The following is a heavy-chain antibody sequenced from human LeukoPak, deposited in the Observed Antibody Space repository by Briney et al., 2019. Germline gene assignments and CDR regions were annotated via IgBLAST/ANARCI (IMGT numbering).Heavy chain of an antibody. Sequence: SETLSLTGAVYGGSFSGYYWSWIRQPPGKGLEWIGEINHSGSTNYNPSLKSRVTISVDTSKNQFSLKLSSVTAADTAVYYCARDTSSDNLDYWGQGTLVTVSS. J-gene: IGHJ4*02. D-gene: IGHD6-6*01. CDR2: INHSGST. CDR1: GGSFSGYY. V-gene: IGHV4-34*01. CDR3: ARDTSSDNLDY.